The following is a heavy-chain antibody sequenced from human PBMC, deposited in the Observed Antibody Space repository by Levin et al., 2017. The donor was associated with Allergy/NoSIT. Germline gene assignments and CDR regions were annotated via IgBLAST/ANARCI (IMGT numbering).Heavy chain of an antibody. CDR3: AKDYCSSTSCYDYYYYLDV. D-gene: IGHD2-2*01. Sequence: GGSLRLSCAASGFIFDDYSMHWVRQTPGKGLEWDSLISWDGAGTYYADSVKGRFTISRDNSKNSLYLQMNSLRAEDTALYYCAKDYCSSTSCYDYYYYLDVWGKGTTVTVSS. J-gene: IGHJ6*03. CDR1: GFIFDDYS. CDR2: ISWDGAGT. V-gene: IGHV3-43*01.